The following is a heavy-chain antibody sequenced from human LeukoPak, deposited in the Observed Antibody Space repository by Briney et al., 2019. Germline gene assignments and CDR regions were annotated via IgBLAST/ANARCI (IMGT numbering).Heavy chain of an antibody. J-gene: IGHJ4*02. CDR3: AKDWTNTVVTPFDY. Sequence: GGALRLSCAASGFTFSSYGMHWVRQAPGKGLEWVAVISYDGSNKYYADSVKGRFTISRDNSKNTLYLQMNSLRAEDTAVYYCAKDWTNTVVTPFDYWGQGTLVTVSS. CDR2: ISYDGSNK. D-gene: IGHD4-23*01. V-gene: IGHV3-30*18. CDR1: GFTFSSYG.